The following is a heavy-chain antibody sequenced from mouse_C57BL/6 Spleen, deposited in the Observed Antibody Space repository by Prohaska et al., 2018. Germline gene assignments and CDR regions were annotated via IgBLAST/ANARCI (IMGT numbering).Heavy chain of an antibody. Sequence: EVQLVESGGDLVKPGGSLKLSCAASGFTFSSYGMSWVRQTPDKRLEWVVTISSGGSYTYYPDSVKGRFTISRNNDKNTLYLQMSSLKSEDTAMYYCASSYWYFDVWGTGTTVTVSS. CDR3: ASSYWYFDV. J-gene: IGHJ1*03. CDR2: ISSGGSYT. V-gene: IGHV5-6*01. CDR1: GFTFSSYG.